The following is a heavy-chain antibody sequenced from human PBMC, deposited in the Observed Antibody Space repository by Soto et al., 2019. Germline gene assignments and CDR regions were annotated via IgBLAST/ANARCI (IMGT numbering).Heavy chain of an antibody. D-gene: IGHD3-3*02. Sequence: QVQLVQSGAEVKKPGSSVKVSCKASGDTFSTYTITWVRQAPGQGLEWMGGIIPRSGTSNYAQKFQGRVTITADESTSTAYMELSSLRSEDTAVYYCAREGLVLAQSTVNSDNYYYAMDVWGQGTTVTVSS. CDR3: AREGLVLAQSTVNSDNYYYAMDV. CDR1: GDTFSTYT. CDR2: IIPRSGTS. V-gene: IGHV1-69*12. J-gene: IGHJ6*02.